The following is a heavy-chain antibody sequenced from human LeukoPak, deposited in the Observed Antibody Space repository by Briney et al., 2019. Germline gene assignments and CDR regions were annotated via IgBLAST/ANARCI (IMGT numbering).Heavy chain of an antibody. CDR1: GGTFSSYA. V-gene: IGHV1-69*04. J-gene: IGHJ4*02. D-gene: IGHD3-10*01. Sequence: GASVKVSCKASGGTFSSYAISWVRQAPGQGLEWMGRIIPILGIANYAQKFQGRVTITADKSTSTVYMDLSSLRSEDTAVYYCAREAFAAGKNFDYWGQGTQVTVSS. CDR2: IIPILGIA. CDR3: AREAFAAGKNFDY.